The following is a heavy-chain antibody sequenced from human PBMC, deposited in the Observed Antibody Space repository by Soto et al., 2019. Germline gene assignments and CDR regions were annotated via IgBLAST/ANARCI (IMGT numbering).Heavy chain of an antibody. Sequence: QLQLQESGPGLVKPSETLSLTCTVSGGSISSSSYYWGWIRQPPGKGLEWIGSIYYSGSTYYNPSLTSRITLTVTTSTNQFSLILSPVAAADTAGDYCGRHHTYYDILTGFNGLAFDIWGQGTMVTVSS. CDR1: GGSISSSSYY. V-gene: IGHV4-39*01. D-gene: IGHD3-9*01. J-gene: IGHJ3*02. CDR2: IYYSGST. CDR3: GRHHTYYDILTGFNGLAFDI.